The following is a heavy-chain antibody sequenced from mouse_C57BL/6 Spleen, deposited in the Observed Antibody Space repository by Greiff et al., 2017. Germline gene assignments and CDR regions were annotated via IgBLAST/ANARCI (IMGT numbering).Heavy chain of an antibody. V-gene: IGHV1-61*01. CDR1: GYTFTSYW. J-gene: IGHJ2*01. D-gene: IGHD2-5*01. Sequence: VQLQQSGAELVRPGSSVKLSCKASGYTFTSYWMDWVKQRPGQGLEWIGNIYPSDSETHYNQKFKDKATLTVDKSSSTAYMQLSSLTSEDSAVYYCARKDSNYDFDYWGQGTTLTVSS. CDR3: ARKDSNYDFDY. CDR2: IYPSDSET.